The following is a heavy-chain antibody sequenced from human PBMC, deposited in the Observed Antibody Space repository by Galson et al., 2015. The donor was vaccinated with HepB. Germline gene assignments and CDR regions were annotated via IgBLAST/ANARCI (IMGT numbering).Heavy chain of an antibody. CDR2: IKSKTDGGTT. Sequence: SLRLSCAASGFTFNKAWMNWVRQAPGKGLEWVGRIKSKTDGGTTDYAAPVKGRFTIPRDDSKNTMYLQMNSLKTEDTAVYYCTTGLGTNWNDDNAFDIWGQGTMVTVSS. CDR1: GFTFNKAW. CDR3: TTGLGTNWNDDNAFDI. J-gene: IGHJ3*02. V-gene: IGHV3-15*07. D-gene: IGHD1-1*01.